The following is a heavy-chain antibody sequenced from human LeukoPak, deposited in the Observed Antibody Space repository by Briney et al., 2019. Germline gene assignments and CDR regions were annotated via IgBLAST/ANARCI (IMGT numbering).Heavy chain of an antibody. J-gene: IGHJ5*02. V-gene: IGHV4-38-2*01. CDR2: IYHSGST. CDR1: GYSISSGYY. CDR3: ARQLMWSWFAP. D-gene: IGHD2-21*01. Sequence: SETLSLTCAVSGYSISSGYYWGWIRQPPGKGLEWIGSIYHSGSTYYNPSLKSRVTISGDTSKNQFSLKLSSVTAADTAVYYCARQLMWSWFAPWGQGTLVTVSS.